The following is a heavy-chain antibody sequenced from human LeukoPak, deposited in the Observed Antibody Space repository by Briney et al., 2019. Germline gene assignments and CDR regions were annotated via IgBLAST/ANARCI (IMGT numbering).Heavy chain of an antibody. Sequence: PGGSLRLSCAASGFTFSSYEMNWVRQAPGKGLEWVSAMSGSGGTTYSLDSLKGRFTISRDNSKNTLYLQMNGLTAEDTAVYFCAKDRDDHNYRAGFDCWGQGTLVTVSS. D-gene: IGHD5-24*01. CDR2: MSGSGGTT. J-gene: IGHJ4*02. CDR1: GFTFSSYE. CDR3: AKDRDDHNYRAGFDC. V-gene: IGHV3-23*01.